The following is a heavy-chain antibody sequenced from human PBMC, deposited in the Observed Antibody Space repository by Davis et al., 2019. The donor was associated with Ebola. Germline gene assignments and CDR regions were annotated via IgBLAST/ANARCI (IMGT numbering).Heavy chain of an antibody. V-gene: IGHV4-34*01. Sequence: SETLSLTCAVYGGSFSGYYWSWIRQPPGKGLEWIGEINHSGSTNYNPSLKSRVTISVDTSKNQFSLKLSSVTAADTAVYYCARQDYDFWSGYYSNYYFDYWGQGTLVTVSS. CDR2: INHSGST. J-gene: IGHJ4*02. CDR3: ARQDYDFWSGYYSNYYFDY. CDR1: GGSFSGYY. D-gene: IGHD3-3*01.